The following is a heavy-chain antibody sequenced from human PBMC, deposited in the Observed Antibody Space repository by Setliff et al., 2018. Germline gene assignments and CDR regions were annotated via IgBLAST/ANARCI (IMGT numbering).Heavy chain of an antibody. V-gene: IGHV4-34*09. CDR3: GRSEAYNWFDP. CDR2: IYHSGNT. Sequence: TSETLSLTCAVYGGSFSGYYWSWIRQHPGKGLEWIGYIYHSGNTYYNPSLKSRITISVDTSKNQFSLKLSSVTAADTAVYYCGRSEAYNWFDPWGQGTLVTVSS. CDR1: GGSFSGYY. J-gene: IGHJ5*02.